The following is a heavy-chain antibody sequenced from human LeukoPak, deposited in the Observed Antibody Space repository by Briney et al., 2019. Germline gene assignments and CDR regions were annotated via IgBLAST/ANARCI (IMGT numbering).Heavy chain of an antibody. V-gene: IGHV1-2*02. J-gene: IGHJ4*02. CDR2: INPNSGGT. Sequence: ASVKVSCKASGYTFTGYYMHWVRQAPGQGLEWMGWINPNSGGTNYAQKFQGRVTMTRDTSISTAYMELSRLRSDDTAVYYCARGGEYSYGPWYFDYWGQGTLVTVSS. CDR1: GYTFTGYY. CDR3: ARGGEYSYGPWYFDY. D-gene: IGHD5-18*01.